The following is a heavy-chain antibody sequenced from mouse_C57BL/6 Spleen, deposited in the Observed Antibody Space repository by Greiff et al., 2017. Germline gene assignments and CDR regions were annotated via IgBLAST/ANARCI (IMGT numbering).Heavy chain of an antibody. V-gene: IGHV1-64*01. CDR1: GYTFTSYW. D-gene: IGHD2-4*01. Sequence: QVQLQQPGAELVKPGASVKLSCKASGYTFTSYWMHWVQRRPGQGLEWIGMIHPNSGSTNYNEKFKGKATLTVDKSSSTAYMQLSSLTSEDSAVYYGAREYDYDWFAYWGQGTLVTVSA. CDR2: IHPNSGST. CDR3: AREYDYDWFAY. J-gene: IGHJ3*01.